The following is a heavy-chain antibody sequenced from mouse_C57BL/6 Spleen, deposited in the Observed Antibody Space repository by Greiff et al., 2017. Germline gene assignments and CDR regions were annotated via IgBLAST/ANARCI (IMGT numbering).Heavy chain of an antibody. CDR1: GYSFTGYY. Sequence: EVNLVESGPELVKPGASVKISCTASGYSFTGYYMNWVKQSPEKSLEWIGEITPSTGGTTYNQKFKAKATLTVDKSSSTAYMQLKSLTSEDSAVYYGARSGRRGFAYWGQGTLVTVSA. CDR3: ARSGRRGFAY. CDR2: ITPSTGGT. D-gene: IGHD3-1*01. J-gene: IGHJ3*01. V-gene: IGHV1-42*01.